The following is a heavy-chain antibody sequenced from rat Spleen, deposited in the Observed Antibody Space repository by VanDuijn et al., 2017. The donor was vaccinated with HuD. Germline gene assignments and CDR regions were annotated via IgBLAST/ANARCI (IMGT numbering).Heavy chain of an antibody. CDR2: ISTGGGNT. CDR1: GFIFSTND. CDR3: ARPDSSHIFAY. Sequence: EVQLVESGGGLVQPGRSLKLSCAASGFIFSTNDMAWVRQAPTKGLEWIASISTGGGNTYYRDSVKGRFTISRDTAKSTLYLQMNSLRSEDTPTYYCARPDSSHIFAYWGQGTLVTVSS. J-gene: IGHJ3*01. D-gene: IGHD1-2*01. V-gene: IGHV5-25*01.